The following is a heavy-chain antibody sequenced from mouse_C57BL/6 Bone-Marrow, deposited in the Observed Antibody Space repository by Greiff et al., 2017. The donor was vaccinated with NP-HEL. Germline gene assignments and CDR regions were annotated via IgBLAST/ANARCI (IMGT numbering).Heavy chain of an antibody. J-gene: IGHJ4*01. V-gene: IGHV1-64*01. Sequence: QVQLQQSGAELVKPGASVKLSCKASGYTFTSYWMHWVKQRPGQGLEWIGMIHPNSGSTNYNEKFKSKATLTVDKSSSTAYMQLSSLTSEDSAVYYCARSGYGRYAMDYWGQGTSVTVSS. D-gene: IGHD1-1*01. CDR2: IHPNSGST. CDR3: ARSGYGRYAMDY. CDR1: GYTFTSYW.